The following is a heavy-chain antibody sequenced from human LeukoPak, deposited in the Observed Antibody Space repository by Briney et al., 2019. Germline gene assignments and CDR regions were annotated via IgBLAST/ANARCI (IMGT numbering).Heavy chain of an antibody. CDR1: GFTFSSYA. CDR3: AKQAIGDFWSGYYTLFDY. CDR2: ISGSGGST. J-gene: IGHJ4*02. D-gene: IGHD3-3*01. V-gene: IGHV3-23*01. Sequence: GGSLRLSCAASGFTFSSYAMSWVRQAPGKGLEWVSAISGSGGSTYYADSVKGRFTISRDNSKNTLYLQMNSLRAEDTAVYYCAKQAIGDFWSGYYTLFDYWGQGTLVTVSS.